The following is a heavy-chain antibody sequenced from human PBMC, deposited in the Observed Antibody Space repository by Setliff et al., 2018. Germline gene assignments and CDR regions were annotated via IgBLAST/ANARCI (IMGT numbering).Heavy chain of an antibody. D-gene: IGHD6-19*01. Sequence: GGSLRLSCAASGFTFDDYAMHWVRQAPGKGLEWVSGISWNSGSIGYADSVKGRFTISRDNAKNSLYLQMNSLRAEDTAVYYCAGGRGWRFDDWGQGTLVTVSS. V-gene: IGHV3-9*01. J-gene: IGHJ4*02. CDR2: ISWNSGSI. CDR3: AGGRGWRFDD. CDR1: GFTFDDYA.